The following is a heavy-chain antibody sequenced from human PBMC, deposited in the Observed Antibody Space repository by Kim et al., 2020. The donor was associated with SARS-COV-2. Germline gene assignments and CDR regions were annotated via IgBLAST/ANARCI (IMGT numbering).Heavy chain of an antibody. V-gene: IGHV4-34*01. Sequence: SETLSLTCAVYGGSFSGYYWSWIRQPPGKGLEWIGEINHSGSTNYNPSLKRRVTISVDTSKNQFSLKLSSVTAADTAVYYCARGTRQWLVRGPNYYYLDGWSKGATVTGSS. D-gene: IGHD6-19*01. CDR1: GGSFSGYY. CDR3: ARGTRQWLVRGPNYYYLDG. J-gene: IGHJ6*03. CDR2: INHSGST.